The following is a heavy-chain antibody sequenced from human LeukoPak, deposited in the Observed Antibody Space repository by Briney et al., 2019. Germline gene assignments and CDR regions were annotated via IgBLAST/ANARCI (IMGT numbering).Heavy chain of an antibody. J-gene: IGHJ5*02. D-gene: IGHD3-9*01. CDR2: ISGSGGST. CDR1: GFTLSSYA. CDR3: AKTGILTGYYES. V-gene: IGHV3-23*01. Sequence: PGGSLRLSCAASGFTLSSYAMSWVRQAPGKGLEWVSAISGSGGSTYYADSVKGRFTISRDNSKNTLYLQMNSLRAEDTAVYYCAKTGILTGYYESWGQGTLVTVSS.